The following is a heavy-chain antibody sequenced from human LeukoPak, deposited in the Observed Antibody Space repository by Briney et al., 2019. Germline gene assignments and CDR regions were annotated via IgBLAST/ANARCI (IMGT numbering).Heavy chain of an antibody. V-gene: IGHV4-59*01. D-gene: IGHD3-3*01. CDR1: GGSISSYY. CDR2: IYYSGST. CDR3: ARVVRQDDFWSGYYTSYYYYYMDV. J-gene: IGHJ6*03. Sequence: PSETLSLTCTVSGGSISSYYWSWIRQPPGKGLEWIGYIYYSGSTNYNPSLKSRVTISVDTSKNQFSLKLSSVTAADTAVYYCARVVRQDDFWSGYYTSYYYYYMDVWGKGTTVTVSS.